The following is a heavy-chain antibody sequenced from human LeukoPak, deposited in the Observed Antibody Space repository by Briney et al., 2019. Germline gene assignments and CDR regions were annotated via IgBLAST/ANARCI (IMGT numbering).Heavy chain of an antibody. CDR2: INHSGST. J-gene: IGHJ4*02. V-gene: IGHV4-34*01. Sequence: SETLSLTCAVYGGSFSGYYWSWIRQSPGKGLEWIGEINHSGSTNYNPSLKSRVTISVDTSKNQFSLKLSSVTAADTAVYYCVLDDIYGYYDYWGQGTLVTVSS. CDR3: VLDDIYGYYDY. CDR1: GGSFSGYY. D-gene: IGHD5-18*01.